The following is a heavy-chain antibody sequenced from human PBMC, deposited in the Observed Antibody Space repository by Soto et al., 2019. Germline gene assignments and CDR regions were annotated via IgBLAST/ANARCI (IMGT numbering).Heavy chain of an antibody. V-gene: IGHV1-69*13. Sequence: SVKVSCKASGGTFSSYAISWVRQAPGQGLEWMGGIIPIFGTANYAQKFQGRVTITADESTSTAYMELSSLRSEDTAVYYCARGPNYYDSSGYDPPEYYYGMDVWGQGTTVTVSS. D-gene: IGHD3-22*01. CDR1: GGTFSSYA. CDR2: IIPIFGTA. J-gene: IGHJ6*02. CDR3: ARGPNYYDSSGYDPPEYYYGMDV.